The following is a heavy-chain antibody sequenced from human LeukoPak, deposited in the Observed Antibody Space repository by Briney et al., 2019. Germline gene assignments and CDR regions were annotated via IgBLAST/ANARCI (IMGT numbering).Heavy chain of an antibody. CDR2: INPNSGGT. Sequence: ASVKVSCKSSGYTFTGYYMHWVRQAPGQGLEWMGGINPNSGGTNYAQKFQGRGTMTRDTYISTAYMELSRLRSDDTAVYYCARDRLGVVVPAGFGIWGQGTMVTVSS. J-gene: IGHJ3*02. CDR3: ARDRLGVVVPAGFGI. V-gene: IGHV1-2*02. CDR1: GYTFTGYY. D-gene: IGHD2-2*01.